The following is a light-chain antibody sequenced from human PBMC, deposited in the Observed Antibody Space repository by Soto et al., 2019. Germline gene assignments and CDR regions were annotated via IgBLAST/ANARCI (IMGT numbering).Light chain of an antibody. CDR3: QQRSNWPPSIT. CDR2: DAS. CDR1: QSVSSN. Sequence: DIFLTQSPSTLCLSPYEIATPSCRARQSVSSNLAWYQQKPGQAPRLLIYDASNRATGIPARFSGSGSGTDFTLTISSLEPEDFAVYYCQQRSNWPPSITFGQGTRLENK. V-gene: IGKV3-11*01. J-gene: IGKJ5*01.